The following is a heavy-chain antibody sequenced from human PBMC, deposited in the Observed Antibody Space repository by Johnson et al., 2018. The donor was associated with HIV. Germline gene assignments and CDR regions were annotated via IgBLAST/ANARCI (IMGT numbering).Heavy chain of an antibody. J-gene: IGHJ3*02. Sequence: VQLVESGGGVVQPGGSLRLSCAASGFIFSSYGMHWVRQAPGKGLEWVAFIWYDGTNKYYADSVKGRFTFSRDNAKNSLYLQMNSLRAEDTAVYYCARGDGYRRAFDIWGQGTMVTVSS. CDR2: IWYDGTNK. CDR1: GFIFSSYG. CDR3: ARGDGYRRAFDI. V-gene: IGHV3-33*01. D-gene: IGHD1-1*01.